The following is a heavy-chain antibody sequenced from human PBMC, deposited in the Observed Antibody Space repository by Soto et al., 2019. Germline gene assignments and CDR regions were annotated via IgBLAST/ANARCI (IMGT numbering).Heavy chain of an antibody. CDR2: IYYSGST. CDR1: GDSISSNNW. Sequence: PSETLSLTCSVSGDSISSNNWWIWVRQAPGKGLEWIGYIYYSGSTNYNPSLKSRVTISVDTSKNQFSLKLSSVTAADTAVYYCARTTISGPDPWGQGTLVTVS. J-gene: IGHJ5*02. D-gene: IGHD6-19*01. CDR3: ARTTISGPDP. V-gene: IGHV4-4*02.